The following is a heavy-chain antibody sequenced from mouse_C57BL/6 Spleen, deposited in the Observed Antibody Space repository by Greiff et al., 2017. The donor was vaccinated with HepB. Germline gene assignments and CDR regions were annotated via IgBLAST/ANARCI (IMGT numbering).Heavy chain of an antibody. D-gene: IGHD1-1*01. CDR3: ARLKVSTAVVATDFDV. J-gene: IGHJ1*03. V-gene: IGHV1-19*01. CDR2: INPYNGGT. Sequence: VQLQQSGPVLVKPGASVKMSCKASGYTFTDYYMNWVKQSHGKSLEWIGVINPYNGGTSYNQKFKGKATLTVDKSSSTAYMQLNSLTSEDSAVYYCARLKVSTAVVATDFDVWGKGTTVTVSS. CDR1: GYTFTDYY.